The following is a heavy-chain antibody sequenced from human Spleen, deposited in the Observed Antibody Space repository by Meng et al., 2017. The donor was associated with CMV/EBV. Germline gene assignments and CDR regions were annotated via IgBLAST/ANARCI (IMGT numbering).Heavy chain of an antibody. V-gene: IGHV3-23*03. CDR3: ARVLNTYSSSWYYLPGDYYYGMDV. CDR2: IYSGGSST. J-gene: IGHJ6*02. Sequence: GESLKISCAASGFTFSSYAMSWVRQAPGKGLEWVSVIYSGGSSTYYADSVKGRFTISRDNAKNSLYLQMNSLRAEDTAVYYCARVLNTYSSSWYYLPGDYYYGMDVWGQGTTVTVSS. CDR1: GFTFSSYA. D-gene: IGHD6-13*01.